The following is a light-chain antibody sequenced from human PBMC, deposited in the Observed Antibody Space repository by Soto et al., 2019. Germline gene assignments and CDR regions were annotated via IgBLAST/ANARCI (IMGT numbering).Light chain of an antibody. V-gene: IGLV2-11*01. CDR1: GSDVGDYDF. CDR2: DVT. CDR3: CSYAGSYTRYV. Sequence: QPALTQPRSVSGSPGQSVTISCTGTGSDVGDYDFVSWYQQYPGEAPRVMIYDVTKRPSGVPDRFSASKSGNTASLTISGLQAEDEADYYCCSYAGSYTRYVFGSGTKLTVL. J-gene: IGLJ1*01.